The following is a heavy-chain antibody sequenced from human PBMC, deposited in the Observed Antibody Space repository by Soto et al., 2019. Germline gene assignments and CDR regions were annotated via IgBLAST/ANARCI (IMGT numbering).Heavy chain of an antibody. CDR1: GGSISSSSYY. D-gene: IGHD7-27*01. Sequence: SETLSLTCTVSGGSISSSSYYWGWIRQPPGKGMEWIGSIYYSGSTYYNPSLKSRVTISVDTSKNQFSLKLSSVTAADTAVYYCAMQPGDYWANYSYYYMDVWGKGTTVTVSS. J-gene: IGHJ6*03. CDR3: AMQPGDYWANYSYYYMDV. CDR2: IYYSGST. V-gene: IGHV4-39*01.